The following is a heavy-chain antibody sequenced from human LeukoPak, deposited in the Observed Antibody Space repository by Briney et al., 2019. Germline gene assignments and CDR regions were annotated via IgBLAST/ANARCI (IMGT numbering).Heavy chain of an antibody. Sequence: GGSLRLSCAASGFTFSSYTMKWVRQAPGKGLEWVSSISSSSSYIYYADSVKGRFTISRDNAKNSLFLQMNSLRAEDTAVYFCARATWDPNYFYYMDVWGKGTTVTISS. CDR1: GFTFSSYT. CDR2: ISSSSSYI. CDR3: ARATWDPNYFYYMDV. J-gene: IGHJ6*03. V-gene: IGHV3-21*01. D-gene: IGHD1-26*01.